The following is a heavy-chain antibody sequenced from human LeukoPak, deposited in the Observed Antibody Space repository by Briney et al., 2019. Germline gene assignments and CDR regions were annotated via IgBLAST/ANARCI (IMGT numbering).Heavy chain of an antibody. CDR3: ARDTYYYDSSGYSHFDY. CDR2: IYYSGST. CDR1: GGSISSSSYY. D-gene: IGHD3-22*01. J-gene: IGHJ4*02. Sequence: SETLSLTCTVSGGSISSSSYYWGWIRQPPGKGLEWIGSIYYSGSTYYNPSLKSRVTISVDTSKNQFSLKLSSVTAADTAVYYCARDTYYYDSSGYSHFDYWGQGTLVTVSS. V-gene: IGHV4-39*07.